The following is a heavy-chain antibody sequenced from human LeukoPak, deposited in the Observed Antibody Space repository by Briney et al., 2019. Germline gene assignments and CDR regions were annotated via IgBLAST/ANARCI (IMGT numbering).Heavy chain of an antibody. Sequence: GGSLRLSCAASGFTFNNYAIHWVRQAPGRGLEWVAIISYDGSGKYYAGSVKGRFTISRDNSKNTLFLQMNSLRAEDTAVYYCASEGSSYAFAVWGQGTMVTVSS. J-gene: IGHJ3*01. V-gene: IGHV3-30-3*01. CDR3: ASEGSSYAFAV. CDR1: GFTFNNYA. CDR2: ISYDGSGK.